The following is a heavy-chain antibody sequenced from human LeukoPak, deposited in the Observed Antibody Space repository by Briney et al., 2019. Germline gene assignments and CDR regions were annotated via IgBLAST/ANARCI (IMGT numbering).Heavy chain of an antibody. V-gene: IGHV3-21*01. J-gene: IGHJ4*02. CDR1: GFTFSSYS. CDR2: ISSSSSYI. D-gene: IGHD2-2*01. Sequence: GGSLRLSCAASGFTFSSYSMNWVRQAPGKGLEWVSSISSSSSYIYYADSVKGRFTISRDNAKNSLYLQMNSLRAEDTAVYYCTTDLIERYCSSTSCYSPDYGGQGTLVTVSS. CDR3: TTDLIERYCSSTSCYSPDY.